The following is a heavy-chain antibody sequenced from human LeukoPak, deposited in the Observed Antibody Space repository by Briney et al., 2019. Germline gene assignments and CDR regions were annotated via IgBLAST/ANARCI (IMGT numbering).Heavy chain of an antibody. CDR1: GDSVSNGHYY. V-gene: IGHV4-61*03. CDR2: IDYSGST. Sequence: PSETLSLTCTVSGDSVSNGHYYWSWIRQPPGKGLEWVGYIDYSGSTNYNPSLKSRVTISLDTSKNHFSLKLSSVTAADTAVYYCARARRSSNRPDAFDIWGQGTMVTVSS. CDR3: ARARRSSNRPDAFDI. J-gene: IGHJ3*02. D-gene: IGHD6-13*01.